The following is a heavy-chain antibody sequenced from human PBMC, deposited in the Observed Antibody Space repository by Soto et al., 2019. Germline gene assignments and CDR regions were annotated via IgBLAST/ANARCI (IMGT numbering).Heavy chain of an antibody. D-gene: IGHD2-15*01. J-gene: IGHJ4*02. CDR2: INHSGST. V-gene: IGHV4-34*01. CDR1: GGSFSGYY. Sequence: PSETLSLTCAFYGGSFSGYYWSWIRQPPGKGLEWIGEINHSGSTNYNPSLKSRVTISVDTSKNQFSLKLSSVTAADTAVYYCARGSKGGLGRPLDYWGQGTLVT. CDR3: ARGSKGGLGRPLDY.